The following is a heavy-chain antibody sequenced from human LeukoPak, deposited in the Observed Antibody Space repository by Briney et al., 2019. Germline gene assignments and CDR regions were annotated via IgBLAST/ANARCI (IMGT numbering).Heavy chain of an antibody. CDR3: AREGPPVHPVAWGSSWWGRSTKEYYFDY. CDR2: TNTNTGNP. D-gene: IGHD6-13*01. CDR1: GYTFTSYA. Sequence: ASVKVSCKASGYTFTSYAMNWVRQAPGQGLEWMGWTNTNTGNPTYAQGFTGRFVFSLDTSVSTAYLQISSLKAEDTAVYYCAREGPPVHPVAWGSSWWGRSTKEYYFDYWGQGTLVTVSS. V-gene: IGHV7-4-1*02. J-gene: IGHJ4*02.